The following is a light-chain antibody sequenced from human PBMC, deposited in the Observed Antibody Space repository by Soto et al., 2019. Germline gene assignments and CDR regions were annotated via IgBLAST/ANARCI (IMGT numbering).Light chain of an antibody. CDR2: KAS. CDR3: LRGTRGPRT. Sequence: DVVMTQSPLSLPVTLGQSASISCRSSQSVVYRDGIAYLSWFQQRPGQSPRRLIYKASKRDSGVRDICSGKGPVTNLTLTTSRGLAEDIGVSYCLRGTRGPRTFGRGTKGEF. CDR1: QSVVYRDGIAY. J-gene: IGKJ1*01. V-gene: IGKV2-30*01.